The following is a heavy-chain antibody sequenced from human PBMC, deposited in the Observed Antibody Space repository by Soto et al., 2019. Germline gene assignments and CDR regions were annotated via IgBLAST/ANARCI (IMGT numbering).Heavy chain of an antibody. CDR3: ARDHGGSYQADSFDP. V-gene: IGHV1-18*01. D-gene: IGHD1-26*01. J-gene: IGHJ5*02. CDR2: VSPYDGDT. CDR1: GYTFTTYG. Sequence: QVQLVQSGVEVKKPGASVKVSCKASGYTFTTYGISWVRQAPGQGLEWVGWVSPYDGDTNYADALQARVTMTTDTSTTTAYMELRSLRSDDTAMYYCARDHGGSYQADSFDPWGQGTLVIVSS.